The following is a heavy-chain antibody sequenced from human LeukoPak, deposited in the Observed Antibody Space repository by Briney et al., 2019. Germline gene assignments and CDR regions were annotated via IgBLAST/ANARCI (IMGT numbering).Heavy chain of an antibody. D-gene: IGHD5-18*01. V-gene: IGHV1-2*02. CDR3: ARDRTDTAMVYSGYYYYYMDV. Sequence: ASVKVSCRASGYTFTSYDIKWVRQATGQGLEWMGWINPNSGGTNYAQKFQGRVTMTTDTSTSTAYMELRSLRSDDTAVYYCARDRTDTAMVYSGYYYYYMDVWGKGTTVTVSS. CDR2: INPNSGGT. CDR1: GYTFTSYD. J-gene: IGHJ6*03.